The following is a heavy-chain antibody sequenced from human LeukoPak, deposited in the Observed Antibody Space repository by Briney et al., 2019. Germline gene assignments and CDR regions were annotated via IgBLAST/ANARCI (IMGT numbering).Heavy chain of an antibody. Sequence: GSLRLSCAASGFSFSSFAMTWVRQAPGKGLEWVSSITGGHYPTYNTDSVKGRFTISRDNSKNTLYLQMNSLRADDTAVYYCTKDPNGDYVGAFEPWGQGTLVTVSS. CDR3: TKDPNGDYVGAFEP. J-gene: IGHJ5*02. CDR1: GFSFSSFA. V-gene: IGHV3-23*01. CDR2: ITGGHYPT. D-gene: IGHD4-17*01.